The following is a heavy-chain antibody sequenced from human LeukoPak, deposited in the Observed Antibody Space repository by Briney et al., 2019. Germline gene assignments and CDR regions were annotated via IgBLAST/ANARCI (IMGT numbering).Heavy chain of an antibody. J-gene: IGHJ4*02. CDR3: VAYNWNYPDY. Sequence: GGSLRLSCAASGFSFRSYFMYWVRQAPWKGLVWVSRINPDGRDTEYADPVKGRFTISRDNAKHTLYMQMNSLSEEDTAVYYCVAYNWNYPDYWGQGTLVNVSS. D-gene: IGHD1-7*01. V-gene: IGHV3-74*03. CDR1: GFSFRSYF. CDR2: INPDGRDT.